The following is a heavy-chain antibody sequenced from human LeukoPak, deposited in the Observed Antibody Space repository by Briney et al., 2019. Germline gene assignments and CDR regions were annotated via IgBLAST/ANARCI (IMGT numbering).Heavy chain of an antibody. Sequence: SQILSLTCTVSGGSISSGGYYWSWIRQPPGKGLEWIGYIYHSGSTYYNPSLKSRVTISVDRSKNQFSLKLSSVTAADTAVYYCARVDPIAVAGGGYYFDYWGQGTLVTVSS. CDR1: GGSISSGGYY. J-gene: IGHJ4*02. V-gene: IGHV4-30-2*01. CDR3: ARVDPIAVAGGGYYFDY. D-gene: IGHD6-19*01. CDR2: IYHSGST.